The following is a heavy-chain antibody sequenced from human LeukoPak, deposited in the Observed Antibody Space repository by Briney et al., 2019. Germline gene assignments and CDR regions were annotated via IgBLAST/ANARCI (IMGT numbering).Heavy chain of an antibody. CDR2: IIPILGIA. Sequence: GSSVKVSCKASGGTFSSYAISWVRQAPGQGLEWMGRIIPILGIANYAQKFQGRVTITADKSTSTAYMELSSLRSEDTAVYYCARAYVHNAFDIWGQGTMVTVSS. D-gene: IGHD2-8*01. CDR3: ARAYVHNAFDI. J-gene: IGHJ3*02. V-gene: IGHV1-69*04. CDR1: GGTFSSYA.